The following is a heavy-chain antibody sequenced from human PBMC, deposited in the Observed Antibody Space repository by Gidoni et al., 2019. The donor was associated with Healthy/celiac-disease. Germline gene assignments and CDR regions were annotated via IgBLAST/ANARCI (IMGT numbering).Heavy chain of an antibody. D-gene: IGHD3-10*01. CDR3: ARRGSGNWFDP. CDR1: GGSISSSSYY. J-gene: IGHJ5*02. V-gene: IGHV4-39*01. Sequence: QLQLQESGPGLVKPSETLSLTCTVSGGSISSSSYYWGWIRQPPGKGLEWIGGIYYSGSTYYNPSLKSRVTLSVDTSKNQFSLKLSSVTAADTAVYYCARRGSGNWFDPWGQGTLVTVSS. CDR2: IYYSGST.